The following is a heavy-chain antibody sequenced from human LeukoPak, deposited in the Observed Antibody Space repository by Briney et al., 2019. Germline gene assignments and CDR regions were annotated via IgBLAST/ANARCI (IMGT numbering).Heavy chain of an antibody. V-gene: IGHV3-30*18. CDR1: GFTFSSYG. Sequence: GGSLRLSCAASGFTFSSYGMHWVRQAPGKGLEWVAVISYDGINKYYADSVKGRFTISRDNSKNTLYLQMNSLRAEDTDVYYCAKSPGSWYIDYWGQGTLVTVSS. CDR3: AKSPGSWYIDY. D-gene: IGHD6-13*01. J-gene: IGHJ4*02. CDR2: ISYDGINK.